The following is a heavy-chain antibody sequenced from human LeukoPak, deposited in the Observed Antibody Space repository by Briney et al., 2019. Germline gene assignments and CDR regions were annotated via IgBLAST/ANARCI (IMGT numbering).Heavy chain of an antibody. CDR2: ISYDGSDK. J-gene: IGHJ4*02. CDR3: ARTMVRGVTGTDFDY. CDR1: GFTFSSYG. Sequence: PGGSLRLSCAASGFTFSSYGMHWVRQAPGKGLEWVALISYDGSDKYFPDSVKGRFTISRDNSKNTLYLQTNSLRAEDTAVYYCARTMVRGVTGTDFDYWGQGTLVTVSS. D-gene: IGHD3-10*01. V-gene: IGHV3-30*03.